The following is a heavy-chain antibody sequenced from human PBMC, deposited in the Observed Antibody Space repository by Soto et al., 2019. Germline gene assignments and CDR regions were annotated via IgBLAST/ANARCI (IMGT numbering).Heavy chain of an antibody. CDR1: GYTFTSYG. V-gene: IGHV1-18*01. CDR2: VSGYNGDT. J-gene: IGHJ4*02. Sequence: QIQVVQSGDEVKQPGASVTVSFKASGYTFTSYGINWGRKAPVHGLEWVGWVSGYNGDTYYAQKFQDRVTMTKDGGTTTACLELRSLRSEDSAVYYCGRAKDGEFAAYWGQGARVSV. D-gene: IGHD4-17*01. CDR3: GRAKDGEFAAY.